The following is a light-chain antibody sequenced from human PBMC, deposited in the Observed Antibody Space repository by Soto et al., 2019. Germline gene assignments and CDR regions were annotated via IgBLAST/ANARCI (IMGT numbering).Light chain of an antibody. CDR3: QQFNSYPS. CDR2: GAS. Sequence: AIQLTQSPSSLSASVGDRVTITCRASQGISSALAWYQQKPGKPPKLLIYGASSLESGVPSRFSGSGSGTXXXXTISGLQAEDFATYYCQQFNSYPSFGQGTNLEIK. CDR1: QGISSA. V-gene: IGKV1-13*02. J-gene: IGKJ2*03.